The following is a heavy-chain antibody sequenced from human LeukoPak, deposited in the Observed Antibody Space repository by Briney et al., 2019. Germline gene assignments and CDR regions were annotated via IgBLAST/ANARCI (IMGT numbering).Heavy chain of an antibody. CDR3: ARVPGWQYQLLYYFDY. CDR2: ISSSSSTI. V-gene: IGHV3-48*01. J-gene: IGHJ4*02. Sequence: ETLSLTCTVSGGSISSSSYYWGWIRQPPGKGLEWVSYISSSSSTIYYADSVKGRFTISRDNAKNSLYLQMNSLRAEDTAVYYCARVPGWQYQLLYYFDYWGQGTLVTVSS. CDR1: GGSISSSS. D-gene: IGHD2-2*01.